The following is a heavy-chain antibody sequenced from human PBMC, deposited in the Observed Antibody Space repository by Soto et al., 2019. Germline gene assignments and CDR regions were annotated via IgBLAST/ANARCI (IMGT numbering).Heavy chain of an antibody. Sequence: SETLSLTCTVSGGSISSGGYYWSWIRQHPGKGLEWIGYIYYSGSTYYNPSLKSRVTISVDTSKNQFSLKLSSVTAADTAVYYCARGVAPMVYAIRGAWFDPWGQGTLVTVS. CDR3: ARGVAPMVYAIRGAWFDP. CDR2: IYYSGST. D-gene: IGHD2-8*01. J-gene: IGHJ5*02. CDR1: GGSISSGGYY. V-gene: IGHV4-31*03.